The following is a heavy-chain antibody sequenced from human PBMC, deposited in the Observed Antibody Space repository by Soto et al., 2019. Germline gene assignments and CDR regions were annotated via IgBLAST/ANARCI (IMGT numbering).Heavy chain of an antibody. D-gene: IGHD3-10*01. V-gene: IGHV5-51*01. J-gene: IGHJ4*02. Sequence: GESLKISCKGSGYSFTSYWIGWVRQMPGKGLEWMGIIYPGDSDTRYSPSFQGQVTISADKSISTAYLQWSSLKASDTARYYCAFYYGSGVSPPYYFDYWGQGTLVTVSS. CDR1: GYSFTSYW. CDR2: IYPGDSDT. CDR3: AFYYGSGVSPPYYFDY.